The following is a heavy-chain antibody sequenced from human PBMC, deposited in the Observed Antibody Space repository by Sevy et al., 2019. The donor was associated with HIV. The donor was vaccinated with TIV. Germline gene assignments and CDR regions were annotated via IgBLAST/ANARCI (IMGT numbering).Heavy chain of an antibody. Sequence: ASVKVSCKASGYTFTSYGINWVRQAPGQGLEWMGWISAYNGNTNYAQKLQGRVTMTTDTSTSTAYMELRSLRSDDTAVYYCARDEYSGYDPGLFDYWGQGTLVTVSS. CDR1: GYTFTSYG. J-gene: IGHJ4*02. V-gene: IGHV1-18*01. CDR3: ARDEYSGYDPGLFDY. D-gene: IGHD5-12*01. CDR2: ISAYNGNT.